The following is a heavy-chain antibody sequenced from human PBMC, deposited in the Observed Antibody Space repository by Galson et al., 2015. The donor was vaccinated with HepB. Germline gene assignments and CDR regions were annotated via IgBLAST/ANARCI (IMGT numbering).Heavy chain of an antibody. CDR3: VAAAAALFDP. CDR1: GFTFSSYS. J-gene: IGHJ5*02. Sequence: SLRLSCAASGFTFSSYSMNWVRQAPGKGLEWVSSISSSSSYIYYADSVKGRFTISRDNAKNSLYLQMNSLRGEDTAVYYCVAAAAALFDPWGQGTLVTVSS. V-gene: IGHV3-21*01. D-gene: IGHD6-13*01. CDR2: ISSSSSYI.